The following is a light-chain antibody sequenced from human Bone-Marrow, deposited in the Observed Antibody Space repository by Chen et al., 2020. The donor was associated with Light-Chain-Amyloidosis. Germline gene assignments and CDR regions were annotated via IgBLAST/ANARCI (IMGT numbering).Light chain of an antibody. CDR3: QHYDNSHCT. CDR2: GAS. J-gene: IGKJ1*01. V-gene: IGKV3-20*01. CDR1: RVTSNTF. Sequence: EIVLTQSPGTLSLSPGERATLSCRASRVTSNTFLAWYQQKPGQAPRLLIYGASYRATGIPDRFSGSGSGTDFTLTISRLEPEDFAVYYCQHYDNSHCTLGQGTKVEIK.